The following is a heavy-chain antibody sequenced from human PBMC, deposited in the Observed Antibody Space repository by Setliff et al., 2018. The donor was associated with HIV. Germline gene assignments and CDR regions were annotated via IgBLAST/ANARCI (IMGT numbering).Heavy chain of an antibody. Sequence: SETLSLTCTVSGDSISSYSWAWIRQPAGKGLEWIGRIYTSGNTNYNPSLKSPKSRVTISVDTSKTQFSLKLSSVTAADTAVYYCARVSSTYWYSIFRNYYYHMDVWGKGTTVTVSS. CDR3: ARVSSTYWYSIFRNYYYHMDV. CDR1: GDSISSYS. D-gene: IGHD2-8*02. J-gene: IGHJ6*03. CDR2: IYTSGNT. V-gene: IGHV4-4*07.